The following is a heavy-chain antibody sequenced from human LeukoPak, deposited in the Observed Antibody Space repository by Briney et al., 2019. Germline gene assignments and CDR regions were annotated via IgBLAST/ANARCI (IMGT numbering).Heavy chain of an antibody. Sequence: GGSLRLSCAASGFTFSSYWMSWVRQAPGKGLEWVSAISGSGGSTYYADSVKGRFTISRDNSKNTLYLQMNSLRAEDTAVYYCAKDLLRQWLVGYFDYWGQGTLVTVSS. J-gene: IGHJ4*02. CDR2: ISGSGGST. D-gene: IGHD6-19*01. V-gene: IGHV3-23*01. CDR1: GFTFSSYW. CDR3: AKDLLRQWLVGYFDY.